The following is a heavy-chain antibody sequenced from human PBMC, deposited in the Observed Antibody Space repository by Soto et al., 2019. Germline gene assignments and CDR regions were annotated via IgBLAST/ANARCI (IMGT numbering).Heavy chain of an antibody. CDR1: GFTFSSYG. D-gene: IGHD6-13*01. V-gene: IGHV3-33*01. J-gene: IGHJ4*02. Sequence: QVQLVESGGGVVQPGRSLRLSCAASGFTFSSYGMHWVRQAPGKGLEWVAVIWYDGSNKYYADSVKGRFTISRDNSKNTLYLQMNSLRAEDTAVYYCAICHSSCWYVPLAWGQGTLVTVSS. CDR3: AICHSSCWYVPLA. CDR2: IWYDGSNK.